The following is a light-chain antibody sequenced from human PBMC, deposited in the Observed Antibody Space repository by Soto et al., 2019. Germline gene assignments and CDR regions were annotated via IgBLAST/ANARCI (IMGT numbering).Light chain of an antibody. CDR2: GAS. CDR3: QQTYTIPFA. V-gene: IGKV1-39*01. Sequence: DMQMTQSPSSLSASVGDRVTITCRPSQTIDNYLNWYQHKPGKAPKLLIYGASTLQSGVSSRFTGRASGTDFTLTIDNLQAEDCATYDCQQTYTIPFAFGQGTKLEI. J-gene: IGKJ2*01. CDR1: QTIDNY.